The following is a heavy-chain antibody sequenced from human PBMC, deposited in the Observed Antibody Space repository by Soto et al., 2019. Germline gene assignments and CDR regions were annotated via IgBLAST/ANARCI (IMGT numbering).Heavy chain of an antibody. J-gene: IGHJ3*02. CDR3: ARGKKKIGGAQRSAVVFHPKDDAFDI. CDR2: IGTAGDT. V-gene: IGHV3-13*01. CDR1: GFTFSSYD. D-gene: IGHD2-21*01. Sequence: GGSLRLSCAASGFTFSSYDMHWVRQATGKGLEWVSAIGTAGDTYYPGSVKGGFTISRENAKNSLYLQMNSLRAGDTAVYYCARGKKKIGGAQRSAVVFHPKDDAFDIWGQGTMVTVSS.